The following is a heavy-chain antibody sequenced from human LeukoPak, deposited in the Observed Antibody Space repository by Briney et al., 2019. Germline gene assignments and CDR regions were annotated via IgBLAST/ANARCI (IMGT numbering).Heavy chain of an antibody. D-gene: IGHD6-6*01. J-gene: IGHJ4*02. Sequence: SETLSLTCAVYGGSFSGYYWSWIRQHPGKGLEWIGEINHSGSTNYNPSLKSRVTISVDTSKNQFSLKLSSVTAADTAVYYCALSSSFDYWGQGTLVTVSS. CDR2: INHSGST. V-gene: IGHV4-34*01. CDR3: ALSSSFDY. CDR1: GGSFSGYY.